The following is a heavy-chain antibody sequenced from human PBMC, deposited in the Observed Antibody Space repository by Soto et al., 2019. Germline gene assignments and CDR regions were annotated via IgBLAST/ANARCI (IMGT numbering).Heavy chain of an antibody. CDR2: IYYNGTT. J-gene: IGHJ4*02. D-gene: IGHD3-10*01. Sequence: PSETLSLTCTVIGCSIRSPNFSWSWIRQHPGKGPEWIGNIYYNGTTTYSPSLESRLTISLDPSKNQFYLTLKSVTAADTAVVFWSRNAPLWFGEMATWGQGTPGTVS. V-gene: IGHV4-31*06. CDR3: SRNAPLWFGEMAT. CDR1: GCSIRSPNFS.